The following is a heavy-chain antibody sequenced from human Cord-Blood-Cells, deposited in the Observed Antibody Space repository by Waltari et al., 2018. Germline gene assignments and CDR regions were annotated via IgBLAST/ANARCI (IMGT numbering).Heavy chain of an antibody. V-gene: IGHV4-38-2*02. CDR2: IYHSGST. D-gene: IGHD1-26*01. J-gene: IGHJ4*02. CDR1: GYSISSGYY. CDR3: ASKGPSGSYYGAFDY. Sequence: QVQLQESGPGLVKPSETLSLTCTVSGYSISSGYYWGWIRQPPGKGLEWIGSIYHSGSTYYNPSLKSRVTRSVDTSKNQFSLKLSSVTAADTAVYYCASKGPSGSYYGAFDYWGQGTLVTVSS.